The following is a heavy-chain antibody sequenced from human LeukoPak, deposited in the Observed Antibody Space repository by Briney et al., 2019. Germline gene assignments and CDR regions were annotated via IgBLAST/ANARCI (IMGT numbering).Heavy chain of an antibody. D-gene: IGHD6-25*01. V-gene: IGHV3-48*04. CDR2: ISSSSSTI. CDR1: GFTFSSYS. J-gene: IGHJ4*02. Sequence: GGSLRLSCAASGFTFSSYSMNWVRQAPGKGLEWVSYISSSSSTIYYADSVKGRSTISRDNAKNSLYLQMNSLRAEDTAVYYCAKQHAATGGYFDYWGQGTLVTVSS. CDR3: AKQHAATGGYFDY.